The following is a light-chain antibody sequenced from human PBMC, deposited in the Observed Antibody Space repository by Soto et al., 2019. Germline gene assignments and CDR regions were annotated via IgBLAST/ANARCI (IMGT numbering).Light chain of an antibody. CDR2: GNS. J-gene: IGLJ1*01. CDR1: SSNIGAGYD. Sequence: QPVLTQPPSVSGAPGQRVTISCTGSSSNIGAGYDVHWYQQLPGTAPKLLIYGNSNRPSGVPDRFSGSKSGTSASLAITGLQAEDEADYYFQSYDSSLSGNYVFGTGTKLTVL. CDR3: QSYDSSLSGNYV. V-gene: IGLV1-40*01.